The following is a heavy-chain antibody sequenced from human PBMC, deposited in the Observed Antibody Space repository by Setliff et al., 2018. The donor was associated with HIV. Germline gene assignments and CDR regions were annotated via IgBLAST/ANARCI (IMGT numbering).Heavy chain of an antibody. J-gene: IGHJ3*02. D-gene: IGHD3-3*01. CDR1: GDSISSSNYY. Sequence: SETLSLTCTVSGDSISSSNYYWAWIRQSPGKGLEWIGRIYTSGSTKYNPSFESRVTLSVDTSKNQVSLRLTSVTAADTAVYYCARGTYYDFWTEYGGAAFDIWGQGTKVTVSS. V-gene: IGHV4-61*02. CDR2: IYTSGST. CDR3: ARGTYYDFWTEYGGAAFDI.